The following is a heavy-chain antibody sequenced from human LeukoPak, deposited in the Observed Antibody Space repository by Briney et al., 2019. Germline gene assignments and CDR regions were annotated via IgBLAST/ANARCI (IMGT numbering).Heavy chain of an antibody. CDR1: GYTFTGYY. CDR2: INPNSGGT. Sequence: ASVKVSCKASGYTFTGYYMHWVRQAPGQGLEWMGWINPNSGGTNYAQKFQGRVTMTRDTSISTAYMELSRLRSDDTAVYYCAREGLRYFDWLGTFYFDYWGQGTLVTVSS. D-gene: IGHD3-9*01. CDR3: AREGLRYFDWLGTFYFDY. J-gene: IGHJ4*02. V-gene: IGHV1-2*02.